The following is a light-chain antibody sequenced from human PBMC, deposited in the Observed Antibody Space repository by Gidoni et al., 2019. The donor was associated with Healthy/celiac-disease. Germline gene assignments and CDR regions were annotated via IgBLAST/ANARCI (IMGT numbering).Light chain of an antibody. CDR1: QSISSW. V-gene: IGKV1-5*03. CDR2: KAS. Sequence: DIQMTQSPSTLSASVGDRVTITCRASQSISSWLAWYQQKPGKAPKLLIYKASSLQIGVPSRFSGSGSGTEFTLTISSLQPDDFATYYCQQYSSYSFTFGPGTKVDIK. CDR3: QQYSSYSFT. J-gene: IGKJ3*01.